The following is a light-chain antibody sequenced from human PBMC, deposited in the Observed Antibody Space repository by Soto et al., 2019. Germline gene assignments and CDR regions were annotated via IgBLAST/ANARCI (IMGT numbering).Light chain of an antibody. J-gene: IGKJ1*01. CDR3: QQYSSTPWT. CDR2: WAS. V-gene: IGKV4-1*01. Sequence: DIVMTQSPDSLAVSLGERATINCKSSQSVFYSSNNKNYLAWYQQKPGQSPRLLIYWASTRESGVPDRFSGSGSGTDFTLTISSLQAEDVAVYYGQQYSSTPWTFGQGTKVEIK. CDR1: QSVFYSSNNKNY.